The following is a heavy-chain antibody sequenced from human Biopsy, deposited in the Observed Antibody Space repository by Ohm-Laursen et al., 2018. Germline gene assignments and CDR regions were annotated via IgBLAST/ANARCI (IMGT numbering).Heavy chain of an antibody. J-gene: IGHJ6*02. CDR1: GGSISDSTYH. Sequence: GTLSLTCTVSGGSISDSTYHWGWIRQSPGKGLEWIGNIYYSGNTDYSPSLKSRVTISVDTSNNQFSLKLRPVTAADTAVYYCARVVGGYAYYYGMDVWGQGTTVIVSS. CDR3: ARVVGGYAYYYGMDV. D-gene: IGHD5-12*01. V-gene: IGHV4-39*01. CDR2: IYYSGNT.